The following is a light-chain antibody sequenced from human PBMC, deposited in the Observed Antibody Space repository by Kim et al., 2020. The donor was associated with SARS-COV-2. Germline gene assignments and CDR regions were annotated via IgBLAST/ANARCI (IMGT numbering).Light chain of an antibody. J-gene: IGLJ3*02. Sequence: SYELTQPPSVSVSPGQTATITCSGDALTRQNAYWYQQKPGQAPLLVIYKDSERPSGIPERFSGSSSGSKVTLTISGVQAEDEADYYCQSTDSSGTAWVFGGGTKVTVL. CDR1: ALTRQN. CDR2: KDS. CDR3: QSTDSSGTAWV. V-gene: IGLV3-25*03.